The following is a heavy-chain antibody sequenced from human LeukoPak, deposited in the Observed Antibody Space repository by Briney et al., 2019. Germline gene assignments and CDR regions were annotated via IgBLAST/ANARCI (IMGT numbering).Heavy chain of an antibody. J-gene: IGHJ5*02. D-gene: IGHD1-1*01. V-gene: IGHV4-59*01. CDR1: GGSISSYF. CDR3: ARGHFLGTGTNWFDP. CDR2: IYYSGST. Sequence: PSETLSLTCTVSGGSISSYFWSWIRQPPGKVLEWIGYIYYSGSTNYNPSLKSRVTISVDTSKNQFSLKLSSVTAADTAVYYCARGHFLGTGTNWFDPWGQGTLVTVSS.